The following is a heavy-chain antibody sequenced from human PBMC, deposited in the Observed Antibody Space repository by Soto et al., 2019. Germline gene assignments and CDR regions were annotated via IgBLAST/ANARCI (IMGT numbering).Heavy chain of an antibody. J-gene: IGHJ5*02. CDR3: ARALLVVPAALNWFDP. D-gene: IGHD2-2*01. CDR2: ISAYNGNT. CDR1: GYTFTSYG. V-gene: IGHV1-18*01. Sequence: QDQLVQSGAEVKKPGASVKVSCKASGYTFTSYGISWVRQAPGQGLEWMGWISAYNGNTNYAQKLQGRVTMTTDTSTSTAYMELRSLRSDDTAVYYCARALLVVPAALNWFDPWGQGTLVTVSS.